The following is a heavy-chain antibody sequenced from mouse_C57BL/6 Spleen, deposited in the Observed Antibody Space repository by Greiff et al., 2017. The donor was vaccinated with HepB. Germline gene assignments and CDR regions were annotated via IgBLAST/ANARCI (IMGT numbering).Heavy chain of an antibody. J-gene: IGHJ2*01. V-gene: IGHV1-39*01. CDR2: INPNYGTT. Sequence: VQLKESGPELVKPGASVKISCKASGYSFTDYNMNWVKQSNGKSLEWIGVINPNYGTTSYNQKFKGKATLTVDQSSSTAYMQLNSLTSEDSAVYYYARYYYGSTYFDYWGQGTTLTVSS. CDR3: ARYYYGSTYFDY. D-gene: IGHD1-1*01. CDR1: GYSFTDYN.